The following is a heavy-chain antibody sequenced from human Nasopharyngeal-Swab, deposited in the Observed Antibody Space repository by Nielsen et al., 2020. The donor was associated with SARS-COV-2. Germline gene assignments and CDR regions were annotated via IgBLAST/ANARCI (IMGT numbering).Heavy chain of an antibody. J-gene: IGHJ4*02. V-gene: IGHV3-23*03. Sequence: GSLRLSCAASGFTFGSYAMSWVRQAPGKGLEWVSVIYSGGSRTYYADSVKGRFTISRDNSKNTLYLQMNSLRAEDTAVYYCAKDQRYSGYDSFDYWGQGTLVTVSS. CDR3: AKDQRYSGYDSFDY. D-gene: IGHD5-12*01. CDR2: IYSGGSRT. CDR1: GFTFGSYA.